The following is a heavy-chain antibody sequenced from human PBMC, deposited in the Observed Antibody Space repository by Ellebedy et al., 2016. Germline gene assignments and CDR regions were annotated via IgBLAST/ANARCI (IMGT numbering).Heavy chain of an antibody. J-gene: IGHJ6*02. CDR3: AREKPPNYDFWSGYYTSLYYYYGMDV. CDR2: ISSSSSYI. D-gene: IGHD3-3*01. V-gene: IGHV3-21*01. Sequence: GGSLRLSCAASGFTFSSYAMSWVRQAPGKGLEWVSSISSSSSYISYADSVKGRFTISRDNAKNSLYLQMNSLRAEDTAVYYWAREKPPNYDFWSGYYTSLYYYYGMDVWGQGTTVTVSS. CDR1: GFTFSSYA.